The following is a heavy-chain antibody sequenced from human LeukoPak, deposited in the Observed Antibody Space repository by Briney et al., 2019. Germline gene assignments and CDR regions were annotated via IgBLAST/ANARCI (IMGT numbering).Heavy chain of an antibody. CDR2: ISAYNGNT. J-gene: IGHJ6*03. CDR3: AREGLGDTAMATSHYYYYMDV. V-gene: IGHV1-18*01. D-gene: IGHD5-18*01. CDR1: GYTFTSYG. Sequence: ASVKVSCKASGYTFTSYGISWVRQAPGQGLEWMGWISAYNGNTNYAQKLQGRVTMTTDTSTSTAYMELRSLRSDDTAVYYCAREGLGDTAMATSHYYYYMDVWGKGTTVTVSS.